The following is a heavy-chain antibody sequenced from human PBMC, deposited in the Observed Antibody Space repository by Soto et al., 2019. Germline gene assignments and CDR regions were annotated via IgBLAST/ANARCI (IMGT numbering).Heavy chain of an antibody. D-gene: IGHD6-6*01. Sequence: QVQLVESGGGVVQPGTSLRLSCSASGFTLSGVDMHWVRQAPGKGLEWVAVMSYDGRNQYYADSVKGRFTVSRDSSKXXXXXXXNSLRTEDAAVYYCAKGGWYTSSSRSDCWGQGTLVTVSS. CDR3: AKGGWYTSSSRSDC. CDR2: MSYDGRNQ. V-gene: IGHV3-30*18. J-gene: IGHJ4*02. CDR1: GFTLSGVD.